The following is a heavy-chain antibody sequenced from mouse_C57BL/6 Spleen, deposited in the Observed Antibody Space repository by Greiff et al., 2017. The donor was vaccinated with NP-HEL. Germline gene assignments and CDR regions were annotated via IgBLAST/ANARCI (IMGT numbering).Heavy chain of an antibody. V-gene: IGHV1-59*01. CDR1: GYTFTSYW. D-gene: IGHD1-1*01. Sequence: QVQLQQPGAELVRPGTSVKLSCKASGYTFTSYWMHWVKQRPGQGLEWIGVIDPSDSYTNYNQKFKGKATLTVDTSSSTAYMQLSSLTSEDSAVYYCARRRAYGSSDWYFDVWGTGTTVTVSS. CDR2: IDPSDSYT. J-gene: IGHJ1*03. CDR3: ARRRAYGSSDWYFDV.